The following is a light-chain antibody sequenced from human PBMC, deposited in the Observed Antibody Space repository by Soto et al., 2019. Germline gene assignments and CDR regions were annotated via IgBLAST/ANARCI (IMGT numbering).Light chain of an antibody. Sequence: QSVLTQPPSVSAAPGQKVTISCSGSSSNIGNNYVSWYQQLPGTAPKLLIYDSNKRPSGIPDRFSGSKSGTSATLGITGIQTGDEADYYCGTWDNSLSAGVFGGGTKLTVL. CDR3: GTWDNSLSAGV. J-gene: IGLJ2*01. CDR1: SSNIGNNY. CDR2: DSN. V-gene: IGLV1-51*01.